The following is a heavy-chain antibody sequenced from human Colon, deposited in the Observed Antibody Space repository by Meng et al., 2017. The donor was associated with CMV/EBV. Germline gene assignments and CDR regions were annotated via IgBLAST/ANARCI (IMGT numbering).Heavy chain of an antibody. V-gene: IGHV3-53*01. Sequence: GESLKISCAVSGFTVSDNHVNWVRQAPGKGLEWVSTLYRDGITAYADSVKGRFTVSRDTSKNTVYLQVNSLRADDTAVYYCYGAGGGSYWGQGTVVTVSS. J-gene: IGHJ4*02. CDR3: YGAGGGSY. D-gene: IGHD4/OR15-4a*01. CDR1: GFTVSDNH. CDR2: LYRDGIT.